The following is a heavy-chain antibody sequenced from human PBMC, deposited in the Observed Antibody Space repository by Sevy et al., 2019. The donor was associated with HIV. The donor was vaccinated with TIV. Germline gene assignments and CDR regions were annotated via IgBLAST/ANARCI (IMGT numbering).Heavy chain of an antibody. CDR1: GFTFSSYS. CDR2: ISSSSSYI. J-gene: IGHJ4*02. Sequence: GGSRRLSCAASGFTFSSYSMNWVRQAPGKGLEWVSSISSSSSYIYYADSVKGRFTISRDNAKNSLYLQMNSLRAEDTAVYYCARGRTNYYDSSGYPDYWGQGTLVTVSS. CDR3: ARGRTNYYDSSGYPDY. D-gene: IGHD3-22*01. V-gene: IGHV3-21*01.